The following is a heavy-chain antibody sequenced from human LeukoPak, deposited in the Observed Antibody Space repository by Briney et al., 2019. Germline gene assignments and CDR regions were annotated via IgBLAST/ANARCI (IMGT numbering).Heavy chain of an antibody. CDR1: GFTFSGAW. Sequence: GGSLSLSCTASGFTFSGAWMTWVRQAPGKGLEWVANIREDGTEKNYVDSVKGRFTIARDNAKHSLFLQMSNLRAEDTAVYYCAKRGTMGPTLYYFDYCGQGTLVTVSS. CDR2: IREDGTEK. J-gene: IGHJ4*02. D-gene: IGHD1-26*01. CDR3: AKRGTMGPTLYYFDY. V-gene: IGHV3-7*03.